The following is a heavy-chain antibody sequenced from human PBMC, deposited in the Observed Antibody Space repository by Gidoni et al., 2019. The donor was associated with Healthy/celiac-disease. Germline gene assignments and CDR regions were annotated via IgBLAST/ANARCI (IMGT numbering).Heavy chain of an antibody. Sequence: QVQLQESGPGLVKPSETLSLTCTVSGGSISSYYWSWIRQPPGKGLEWIGYIYYSGSTNYTPSLKSRVTISVDTSKNQFSLKLSSVTAADTAVYYCARTPSRKGDYAYYYGMDVWGQGTTVTVSS. CDR1: GGSISSYY. J-gene: IGHJ6*02. CDR2: IYYSGST. V-gene: IGHV4-59*08. D-gene: IGHD4-17*01. CDR3: ARTPSRKGDYAYYYGMDV.